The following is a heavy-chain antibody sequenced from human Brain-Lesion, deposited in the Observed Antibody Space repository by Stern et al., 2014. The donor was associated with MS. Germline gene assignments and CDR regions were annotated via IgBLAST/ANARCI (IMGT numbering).Heavy chain of an antibody. CDR3: ARDYGDLEFDL. J-gene: IGHJ4*02. Sequence: VQLVESGPGLVKPSQTLSLTCTVSGGPISSHSYYWSWIRQPAGKGLEWIGRIYASGNTNYNPSLKSRVPIPVDTSKNQLSRRLSSVTASDTAVYYCARDYGDLEFDLWGQGTLVTVSS. CDR1: GGPISSHSYY. CDR2: IYASGNT. V-gene: IGHV4-61*02. D-gene: IGHD4-17*01.